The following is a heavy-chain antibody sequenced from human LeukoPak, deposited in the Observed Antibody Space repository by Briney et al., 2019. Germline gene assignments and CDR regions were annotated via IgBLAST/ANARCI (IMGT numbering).Heavy chain of an antibody. CDR1: GYSISSGYY. CDR3: ARELSATTAMVCYNWFDP. D-gene: IGHD5-18*01. CDR2: IYHSGST. V-gene: IGHV4-38-2*02. Sequence: SETLSLTCTVSGYSISSGYYWGWIRQPPGKGLEWIGSIYHSGSTYYNPSLKSRVTISVDTSKNQFSLKLSSVTAADTAVYYFARELSATTAMVCYNWFDPCGQATLLTVSS. J-gene: IGHJ5*02.